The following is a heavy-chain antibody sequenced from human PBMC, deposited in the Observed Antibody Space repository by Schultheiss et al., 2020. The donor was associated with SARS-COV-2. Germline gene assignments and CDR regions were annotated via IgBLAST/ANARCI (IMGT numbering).Heavy chain of an antibody. J-gene: IGHJ3*01. D-gene: IGHD2-15*01. CDR1: GFTFSNYW. CDR2: IKQDGSEK. Sequence: GGSLRLSCAASGFTFSNYWMSWVRQAPGKGLEWVANIKQDGSEKNYVDSVKGRFTISRDNARNSVYLQMNSLRAEDTAVYYCARDSSPDYCSGGNCRFYDALDVWGQGTMVTVSS. V-gene: IGHV3-7*03. CDR3: ARDSSPDYCSGGNCRFYDALDV.